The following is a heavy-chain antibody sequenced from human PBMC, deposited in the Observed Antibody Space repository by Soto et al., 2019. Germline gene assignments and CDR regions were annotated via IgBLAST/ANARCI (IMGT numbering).Heavy chain of an antibody. CDR1: GFNFSSYW. D-gene: IGHD3-10*01. Sequence: PGGSLRLSCAGSGFNFSSYWVRWVRPAPGKGLEWVANIKQDGSEKYYVDSVKGRFTISRDNAKNSLYLQMNSLRAEDTAVYYCARQYGSGSYYSPHSYFDYWGQGTLVTVSS. V-gene: IGHV3-7*01. CDR3: ARQYGSGSYYSPHSYFDY. J-gene: IGHJ4*02. CDR2: IKQDGSEK.